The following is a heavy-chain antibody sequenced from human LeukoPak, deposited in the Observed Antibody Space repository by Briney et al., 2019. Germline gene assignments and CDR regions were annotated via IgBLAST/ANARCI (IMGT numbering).Heavy chain of an antibody. CDR3: ARLIMTPVN. D-gene: IGHD4-17*01. J-gene: IGHJ4*02. V-gene: IGHV3-7*01. CDR1: GFTFSTYW. CDR2: IKKDGSEK. Sequence: PGGSLRLSCAASGFTFSTYWMSWVRQAPGKGLEWVGNIKKDGSEKYYVDSVKGRFTISRDNAKNSLYLHMNSLRAEDTAVYYCARLIMTPVNWGQGTLVTVSS.